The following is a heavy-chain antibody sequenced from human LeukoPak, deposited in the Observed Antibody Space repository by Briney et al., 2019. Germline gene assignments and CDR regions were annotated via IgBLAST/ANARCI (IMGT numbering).Heavy chain of an antibody. Sequence: YPGGSLRLSCAASGFTFSDYYMSWIRQAPGKGLEWLSHIYGIDSTISYAASVKGRFTISRDNAKNSLYLQMSSLRAEDTAVYYCARDAYYYDSSSYYRNAFDIWGQGTVVTVSS. V-gene: IGHV3-11*01. CDR1: GFTFSDYY. CDR2: IYGIDSTI. J-gene: IGHJ3*02. D-gene: IGHD3-22*01. CDR3: ARDAYYYDSSSYYRNAFDI.